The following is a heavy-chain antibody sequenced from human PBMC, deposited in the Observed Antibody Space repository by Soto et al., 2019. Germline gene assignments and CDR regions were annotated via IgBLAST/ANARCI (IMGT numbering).Heavy chain of an antibody. D-gene: IGHD5-12*01. CDR3: AKDWWLRSPFDY. CDR2: ISYDGSNK. Sequence: GGSLRLSCAASGFTFSSYGMHWVRQAPGKGLEWVAVISYDGSNKYYADSVKGRFTISRDNSKNTLYLQMNSLRAEDTAVYYCAKDWWLRSPFDYWGQGTLVTVSS. J-gene: IGHJ4*02. CDR1: GFTFSSYG. V-gene: IGHV3-30*18.